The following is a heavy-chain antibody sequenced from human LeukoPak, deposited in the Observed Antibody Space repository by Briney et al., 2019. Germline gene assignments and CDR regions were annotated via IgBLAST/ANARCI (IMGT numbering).Heavy chain of an antibody. CDR3: ARGLYYGSGSSYYFDY. Sequence: SETLSLTCAVYGGSFSGYYWSWIRQPPGKGLEWIGEINHSGSTNYNPSLKSRVTVSVDTSKNQFSLKLSSVTAADTAVCYCARGLYYGSGSSYYFDYWGQGTLVTVSS. D-gene: IGHD3-10*01. V-gene: IGHV4-34*01. CDR1: GGSFSGYY. CDR2: INHSGST. J-gene: IGHJ4*02.